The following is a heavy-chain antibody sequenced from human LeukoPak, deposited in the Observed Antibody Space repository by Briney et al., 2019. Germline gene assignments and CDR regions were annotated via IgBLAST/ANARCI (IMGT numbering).Heavy chain of an antibody. D-gene: IGHD3-10*01. CDR2: ISGSGGST. V-gene: IGHV3-23*01. CDR1: GFTFSSYA. J-gene: IGHJ5*02. Sequence: GGSLRLSCAASGFTFSSYAMSWVRQAPGKGLEWVSAISGSGGSTYYADSVKGRFTISRDNSKNTLYLQMNSLRAEDTAVYYCAKDNRGYGSGSYYLENWFDPWGQGTLVTVSS. CDR3: AKDNRGYGSGSYYLENWFDP.